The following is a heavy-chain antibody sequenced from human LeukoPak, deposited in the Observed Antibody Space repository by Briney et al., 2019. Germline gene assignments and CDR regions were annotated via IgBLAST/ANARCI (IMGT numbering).Heavy chain of an antibody. CDR3: ARDQPVYSGSENYFDY. CDR1: GYTFTSYG. D-gene: IGHD1-26*01. Sequence: GASVKVSCKASGYTFTSYGISWVRQAPGQGLEWMGWISAYNGNTNYAQKLQGRVTMTTDTSTSTAYMELRSLRSDDTAVYYCARDQPVYSGSENYFDYWGQGTLVTVSS. J-gene: IGHJ4*02. V-gene: IGHV1-18*01. CDR2: ISAYNGNT.